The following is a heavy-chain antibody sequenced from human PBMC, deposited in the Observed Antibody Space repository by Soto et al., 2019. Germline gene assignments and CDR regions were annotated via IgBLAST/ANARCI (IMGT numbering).Heavy chain of an antibody. CDR3: ARDRGRIQLWPSYYYYGMDV. J-gene: IGHJ6*02. V-gene: IGHV4-59*01. Sequence: SETLSLTCTVSGGSISSYYWSCIRQPPGKGLEWIVYIYYSGSTNYNPSLKSRVTISVDTSKNQFSLKLSSVTAADTAVYYCARDRGRIQLWPSYYYYGMDVWGQGTTVTVSS. D-gene: IGHD5-18*01. CDR1: GGSISSYY. CDR2: IYYSGST.